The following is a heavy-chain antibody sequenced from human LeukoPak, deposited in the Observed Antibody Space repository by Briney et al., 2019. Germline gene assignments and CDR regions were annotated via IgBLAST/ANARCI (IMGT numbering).Heavy chain of an antibody. CDR2: AYGDGSDQ. D-gene: IGHD3-22*01. V-gene: IGHV3-33*01. Sequence: GGSLRLSCAASGFSFSTYGMHWVRQAPGKGLEWVAVAYGDGSDQYYADSVKGRFTIFKDISRNTPSVQMNSLRAEDTAVYYCATGGGFYYDHWGQGTLVTVAS. CDR1: GFSFSTYG. CDR3: ATGGGFYYDH. J-gene: IGHJ4*02.